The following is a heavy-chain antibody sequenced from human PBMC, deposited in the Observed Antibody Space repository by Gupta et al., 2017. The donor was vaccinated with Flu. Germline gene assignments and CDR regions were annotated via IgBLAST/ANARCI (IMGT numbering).Heavy chain of an antibody. Sequence: RQPPVKGPEWIGEINRCGSTTYNPSLKSRVTISVDTSKNQFYLNLISGSAADTAVYYCARGTYSSSWSSNFDRWGQGTLVTVST. CDR3: ARGTYSSSWSSNFDR. D-gene: IGHD6-13*01. J-gene: IGHJ4*02. V-gene: IGHV4-34*01. CDR2: INRCGST.